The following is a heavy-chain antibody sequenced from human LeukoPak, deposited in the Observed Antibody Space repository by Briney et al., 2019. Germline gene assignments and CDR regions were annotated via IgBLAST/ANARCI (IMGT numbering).Heavy chain of an antibody. CDR1: GGSISSGGYS. Sequence: SETLSLTCAVSGGSISSGGYSWSWIRQPPGTGLEWIGYIYHSGSTYYNPSLKSRVTISVDRSKNQFSLKLSSVTAADTAVYYCARDTKDYGETGTYWYFDLWGRGTLVTVSS. CDR3: ARDTKDYGETGTYWYFDL. D-gene: IGHD4-17*01. V-gene: IGHV4-30-2*01. J-gene: IGHJ2*01. CDR2: IYHSGST.